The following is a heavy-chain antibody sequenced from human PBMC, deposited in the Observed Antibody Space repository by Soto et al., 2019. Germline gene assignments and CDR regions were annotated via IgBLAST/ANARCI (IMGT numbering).Heavy chain of an antibody. CDR1: GFAFSSYW. CDR3: ASLLWRSGY. Sequence: LRLSCAASGFAFSSYWMHWVRQAPGKGLVWASRINSDGSSTSYSDSVKGRFTISRDNAKNTLYLQMNSLRAEDTAVYYCASLLWRSGYWGQGTLVTVSS. D-gene: IGHD1-1*01. V-gene: IGHV3-74*01. CDR2: INSDGSST. J-gene: IGHJ4*02.